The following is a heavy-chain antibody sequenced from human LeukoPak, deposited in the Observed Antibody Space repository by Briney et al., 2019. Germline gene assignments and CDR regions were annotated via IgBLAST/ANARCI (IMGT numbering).Heavy chain of an antibody. D-gene: IGHD3/OR15-3a*01. CDR2: IIPIFCTA. Sequence: PLASVKVSFKASGGTFSCYAISWVRQAPAQGLEWMGRIIPIFCTANYAHKLQGRVTITADQSTSTADMELSRQRSEKKVVYYCERAGVDDFFDYWGQGTLVTVSS. CDR3: ERAGVDDFFDY. CDR1: GGTFSCYA. V-gene: IGHV1-69*13. J-gene: IGHJ4*02.